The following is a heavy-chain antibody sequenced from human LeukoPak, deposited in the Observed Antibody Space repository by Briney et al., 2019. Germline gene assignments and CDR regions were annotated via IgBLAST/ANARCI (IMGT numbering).Heavy chain of an antibody. CDR1: EFTFSSYA. J-gene: IGHJ5*02. Sequence: GGSLRLSCAASEFTFSSYAMHWVRQAPGKGLEWVAVISYDGGNKYYADSVKGRFTISRDNDKNSLYLQMNSLRIEDTALYYCAKDRGYEVVFDPWGQGTLVAVSS. D-gene: IGHD5-12*01. CDR3: AKDRGYEVVFDP. V-gene: IGHV3-30-3*01. CDR2: ISYDGGNK.